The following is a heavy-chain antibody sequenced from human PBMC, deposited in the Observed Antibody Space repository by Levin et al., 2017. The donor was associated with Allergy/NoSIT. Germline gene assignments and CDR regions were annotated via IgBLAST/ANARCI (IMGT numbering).Heavy chain of an antibody. CDR1: GGTFSSYA. D-gene: IGHD6-13*01. V-gene: IGHV1-69*01. Sequence: KISCKASGGTFSSYAISWVRQAPGQGLEWMGGIIPIFGTANYAQKFQGRVTITADESTSTAYMELSSLRSEDTAVYYCARGLAAAGTGDDYWGQGTLVTVSS. J-gene: IGHJ4*02. CDR2: IIPIFGTA. CDR3: ARGLAAAGTGDDY.